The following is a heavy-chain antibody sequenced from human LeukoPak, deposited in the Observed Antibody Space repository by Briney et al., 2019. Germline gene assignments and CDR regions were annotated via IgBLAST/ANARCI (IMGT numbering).Heavy chain of an antibody. Sequence: SETLSLTCTVSGGSISSYYWSWIRQPPGKGLEWIGEINHSGSTNYNPSLKSRVTISVDTSKNQFSLKLSSVTAADTAVYYCARRGRGGRELPGPSYYFDYWGQGTLVTVSS. CDR3: ARRGRGGRELPGPSYYFDY. CDR1: GGSISSYY. V-gene: IGHV4-34*01. D-gene: IGHD1-26*01. CDR2: INHSGST. J-gene: IGHJ4*02.